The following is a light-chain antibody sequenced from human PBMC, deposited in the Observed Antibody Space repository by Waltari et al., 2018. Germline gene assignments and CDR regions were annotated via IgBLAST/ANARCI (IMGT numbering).Light chain of an antibody. CDR3: QAWDSSNVV. CDR1: KLGDKY. V-gene: IGLV3-1*01. CDR2: QDS. Sequence: SYELTQPPSVSVSPGQTASITCSGDKLGDKYACWYQQKPGQSPVLVMDQDSKRPSGIPERFSGSNTGNTATLTISGTQAMDEADYYCQAWDSSNVVFGGGTKLTVL. J-gene: IGLJ2*01.